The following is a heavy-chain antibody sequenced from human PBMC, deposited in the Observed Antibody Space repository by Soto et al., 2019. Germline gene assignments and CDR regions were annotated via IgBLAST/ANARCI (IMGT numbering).Heavy chain of an antibody. CDR1: GDSYSISTYS. J-gene: IGHJ5*02. Sequence: SETLSLTCNMSGDSYSISTYSWSWIRQPPVKTLQWIGFIYQSGVTSYNPSLSSRVSISLDRSNNQCSLKLKSVTAADTAVYFWAGMPYTSGLRFDTWGPGTLVTVSS. CDR2: IYQSGVT. V-gene: IGHV4-30-2*01. D-gene: IGHD6-19*01. CDR3: AGMPYTSGLRFDT.